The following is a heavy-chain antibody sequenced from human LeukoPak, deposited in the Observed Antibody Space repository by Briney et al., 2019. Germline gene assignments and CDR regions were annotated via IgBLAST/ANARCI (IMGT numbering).Heavy chain of an antibody. CDR2: IYHSGST. V-gene: IGHV4-38-2*02. CDR1: GSSITTAFY. Sequence: SETLSLTCTVSGSSITTAFYWGWIRQPPGKGLEWIGIIYHSGSTSYNPSLKSRVTISVHTSKNQFSLKLSSVTAADTAVYYCTRVVTSGSYTLDNWGHGTLVTVSS. CDR3: TRVVTSGSYTLDN. J-gene: IGHJ4*01. D-gene: IGHD3-3*01.